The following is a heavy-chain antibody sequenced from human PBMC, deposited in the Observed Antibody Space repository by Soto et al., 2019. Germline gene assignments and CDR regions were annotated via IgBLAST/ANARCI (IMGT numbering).Heavy chain of an antibody. CDR3: AWADSYESSDPSSDALDI. CDR1: GFSFSRYW. Sequence: EVQLVESGGGLVQPGGSLRLSCAASGFSFSRYWMSWVRQAPGKGLEWVANIKPDGSEKWYVDSVKGRFTISRDNAKSSLSLRMDSLRAEDTAVYYCAWADSYESSDPSSDALDIWGQGTMVTVSS. CDR2: IKPDGSEK. V-gene: IGHV3-7*04. J-gene: IGHJ3*02. D-gene: IGHD3-22*01.